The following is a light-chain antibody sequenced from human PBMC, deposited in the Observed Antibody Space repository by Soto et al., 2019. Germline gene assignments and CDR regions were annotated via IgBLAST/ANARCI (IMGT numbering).Light chain of an antibody. V-gene: IGLV1-47*01. Sequence: QSVLTQPPSASGTPGQRVTISCSGSSSNIGSNYVYWYQQLPGTAPKLLIYRNNQRPLGVPDRFSGSKSGTSASLAISGLRSEDADDYYCAAWDDSLSGYVFATGTKVTVL. CDR2: RNN. CDR1: SSNIGSNY. J-gene: IGLJ1*01. CDR3: AAWDDSLSGYV.